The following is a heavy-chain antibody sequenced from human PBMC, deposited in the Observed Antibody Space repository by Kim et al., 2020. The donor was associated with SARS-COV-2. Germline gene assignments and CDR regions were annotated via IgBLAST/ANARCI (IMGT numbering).Heavy chain of an antibody. CDR3: ASYGSGSYYNSLDYYYGMDV. J-gene: IGHJ6*02. CDR1: GFTFSSYG. CDR2: ISYDGSNK. V-gene: IGHV3-30*03. Sequence: GGSLRLSCAASGFTFSSYGMHWVRQAPGKGLEWVAVISYDGSNKYYADSVKGRFTISRDNSKNTLYLQMNSLRAEDTAVYYCASYGSGSYYNSLDYYYGMDVGGQGTTVTVSS. D-gene: IGHD3-10*01.